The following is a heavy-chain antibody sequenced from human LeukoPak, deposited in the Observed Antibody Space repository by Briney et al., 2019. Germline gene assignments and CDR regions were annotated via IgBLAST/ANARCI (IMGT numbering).Heavy chain of an antibody. CDR2: IWYDGSTK. D-gene: IGHD4-11*01. CDR1: GFTFSTYG. J-gene: IGHJ4*02. Sequence: GGSLRLSCAASGFTFSTYGMHWVRQAPGKGLEWVAIIWYDGSTKYYAESVKGRFTISRDNSQNMLYLQMNSLGAEDTAVYYCARVSDYSNYFDFWGQGTLVTVSS. CDR3: ARVSDYSNYFDF. V-gene: IGHV3-33*01.